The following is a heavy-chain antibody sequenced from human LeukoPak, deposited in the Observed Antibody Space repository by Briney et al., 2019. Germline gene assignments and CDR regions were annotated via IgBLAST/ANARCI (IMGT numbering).Heavy chain of an antibody. CDR1: GFTFTIFG. V-gene: IGHV3-48*01. D-gene: IGHD3-3*01. CDR2: IDARSGIT. CDR3: ARTYDFGRGPPGDAFDN. J-gene: IGHJ3*02. Sequence: GGSLRLSCATSGFTFTIFGINWLRQAPGKGAEWVSYIDARSGITYYADSVQGRFTISRDNAKESVFLQMNRLRVDDTAVYYCARTYDFGRGPPGDAFDNWGQGTPVTVSS.